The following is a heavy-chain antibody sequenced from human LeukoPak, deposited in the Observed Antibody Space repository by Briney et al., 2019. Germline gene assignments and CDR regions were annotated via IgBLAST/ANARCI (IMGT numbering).Heavy chain of an antibody. CDR3: ARRSSYFTYFDL. CDR1: GFTLRDYY. V-gene: IGHV3-11*04. Sequence: PGGSLRLSCASSGFTLRDYYRSWIRQAPGKVLEWISYMSSTGNTIYYAESLKGRFTVSRNSANNSMSLQMPSLRAEDSAVYYCARRSSYFTYFDLWGRDTLVTVSS. D-gene: IGHD1-1*01. CDR2: MSSTGNTI. J-gene: IGHJ2*01.